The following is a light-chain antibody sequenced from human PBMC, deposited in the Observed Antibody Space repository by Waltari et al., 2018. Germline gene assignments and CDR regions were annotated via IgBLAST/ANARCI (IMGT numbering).Light chain of an antibody. V-gene: IGKV1-9*01. J-gene: IGKJ3*01. CDR3: QQFYNYPRT. CDR2: AAS. CDR1: EDISYF. Sequence: DILLTQSPSFLSASVGDSFSITCRADEDISYFLGWLQQKPGKHPKHLSYAASILQSGVPSRFSGRGSGAEFTLTISSLQPEDCATYYCQQFYNYPRTFGPGTTVDIK.